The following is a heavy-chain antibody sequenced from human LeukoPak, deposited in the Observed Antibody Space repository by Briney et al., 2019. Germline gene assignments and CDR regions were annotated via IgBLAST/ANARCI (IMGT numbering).Heavy chain of an antibody. D-gene: IGHD3-22*01. Sequence: GGSLRLSCAASGFTFTKYWMSWVRQIPGKGLEWVASIKHDGSQKFYVDSVKGRFTASRDNAKNSLFLQMSSLRVEDTAVYYCARGDYDDISGYYTDAFDVWGQGTMVTVSS. V-gene: IGHV3-7*01. CDR2: IKHDGSQK. J-gene: IGHJ3*01. CDR1: GFTFTKYW. CDR3: ARGDYDDISGYYTDAFDV.